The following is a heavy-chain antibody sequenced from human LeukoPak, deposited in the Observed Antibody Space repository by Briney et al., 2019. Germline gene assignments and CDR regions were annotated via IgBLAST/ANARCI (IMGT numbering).Heavy chain of an antibody. CDR2: ISSSSSYI. CDR3: AREGDYGDYLFDY. J-gene: IGHJ4*02. D-gene: IGHD4-17*01. Sequence: NAGGSLRLSCAASGFTFSSYSMNWVRQAPGKGLEWVSSISSSSSYIYYADSVKGRFTISRDNAKNSLYLQMNSLRAEDTAVYYCAREGDYGDYLFDYWGQGTLVTVSS. CDR1: GFTFSSYS. V-gene: IGHV3-21*01.